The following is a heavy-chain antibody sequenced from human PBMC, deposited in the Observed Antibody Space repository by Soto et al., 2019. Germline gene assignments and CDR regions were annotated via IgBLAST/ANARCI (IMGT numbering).Heavy chain of an antibody. CDR1: GGSISSGDYY. V-gene: IGHV4-30-4*01. CDR3: ARVPDYYDSSGYSVYFDY. D-gene: IGHD3-22*01. CDR2: IYYSGST. J-gene: IGHJ4*02. Sequence: SETLSLTCTVSGGSISSGDYYWSWIRQPPGKGLEWIGYIYYSGSTYYNPSLKSRVTISVDTSKNQFSLKLSSVTAADTAVYYCARVPDYYDSSGYSVYFDYWGQGTLVTVSS.